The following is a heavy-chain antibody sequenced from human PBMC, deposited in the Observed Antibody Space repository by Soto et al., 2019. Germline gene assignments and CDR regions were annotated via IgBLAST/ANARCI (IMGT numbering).Heavy chain of an antibody. J-gene: IGHJ6*03. CDR1: GYTFTGYY. Sequence: QVQLVQSGAEVKKPGASVKVSSKASGYTFTGYYMHWVRQAPGQGLEWMGWINPNSGGTNYAQKFQGWVTMTRDTSISTAYMELSRLRSDDTAVYYCARDRGTYYYYYMDVWGKGTTVTVSS. D-gene: IGHD1-1*01. CDR3: ARDRGTYYYYYMDV. V-gene: IGHV1-2*04. CDR2: INPNSGGT.